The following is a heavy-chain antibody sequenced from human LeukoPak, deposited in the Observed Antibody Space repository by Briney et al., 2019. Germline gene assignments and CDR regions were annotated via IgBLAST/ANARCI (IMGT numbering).Heavy chain of an antibody. V-gene: IGHV1-2*02. J-gene: IGHJ4*02. Sequence: ASVKVSCKASGYTFTGYYMHWARQTPGQGLEWMGWINPNSGGTNYAQKFQGRVTMTTDTSTSTPYMELSRLRSDATAVYYCVRASHCSPPTCLDYWGQGTLVAVSS. D-gene: IGHD2-21*02. CDR3: VRASHCSPPTCLDY. CDR1: GYTFTGYY. CDR2: INPNSGGT.